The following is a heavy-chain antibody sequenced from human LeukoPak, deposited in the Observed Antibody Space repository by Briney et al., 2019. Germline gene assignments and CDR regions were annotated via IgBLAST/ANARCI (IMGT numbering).Heavy chain of an antibody. J-gene: IGHJ3*02. CDR2: IGTAGDT. Sequence: GGSLRLSCAASGFTFSSYDMHWVRQATGKGLEWVSAIGTAGDTCYPGSVKGRFTISRENAKNSLYLQMNSLRAGDTAVYYCARQSVVRGVIGAFDIWGQGTMVTVSS. D-gene: IGHD3-10*01. CDR1: GFTFSSYD. CDR3: ARQSVVRGVIGAFDI. V-gene: IGHV3-13*01.